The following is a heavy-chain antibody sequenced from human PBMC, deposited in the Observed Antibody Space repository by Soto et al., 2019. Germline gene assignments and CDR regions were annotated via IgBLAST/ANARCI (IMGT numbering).Heavy chain of an antibody. CDR1: GFTFSTYA. J-gene: IGHJ4*02. Sequence: SLRLSCAASGFTFSTYAMNWVRQAPGKGLEWVSGISGSGDSTYYADSVKGRFTVSRDNSKNTLYLQMNSLRVEDTAVFYCAKERRSGWYTDFDYWGQGTLVTVSS. V-gene: IGHV3-23*01. CDR3: AKERRSGWYTDFDY. D-gene: IGHD6-19*01. CDR2: ISGSGDST.